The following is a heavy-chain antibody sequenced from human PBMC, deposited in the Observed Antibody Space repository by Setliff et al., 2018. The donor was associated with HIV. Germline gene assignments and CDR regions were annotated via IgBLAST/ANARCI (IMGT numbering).Heavy chain of an antibody. CDR1: GFRFRRYW. J-gene: IGHJ4*02. V-gene: IGHV3-7*01. Sequence: PGGSLRLSCAASGFRFRRYWMSWVRQAPGKGLESVANVKQDGTETLYVDSVKGRVTISRDNDNNLVYLKMNSLRVEYTAVYCFARCGSGSYDRGFDYWGQGTLVTVSS. CDR3: ARCGSGSYDRGFDY. CDR2: VKQDGTET. D-gene: IGHD1-26*01.